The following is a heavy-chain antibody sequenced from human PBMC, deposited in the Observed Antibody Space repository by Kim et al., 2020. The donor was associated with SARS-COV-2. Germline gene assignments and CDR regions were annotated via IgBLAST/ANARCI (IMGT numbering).Heavy chain of an antibody. CDR2: IYYSGST. Sequence: SETLSLTCTVSGGSISSSSYYWGWIRQPPGKGLEWIGSIYYSGSTYYNPSLKSRVTISVDTSKNQFSLKLSSVTAADTAVYYCASISVAARLWPWGQGTLVTVSS. J-gene: IGHJ5*02. V-gene: IGHV4-39*01. D-gene: IGHD6-6*01. CDR1: GGSISSSSYY. CDR3: ASISVAARLWP.